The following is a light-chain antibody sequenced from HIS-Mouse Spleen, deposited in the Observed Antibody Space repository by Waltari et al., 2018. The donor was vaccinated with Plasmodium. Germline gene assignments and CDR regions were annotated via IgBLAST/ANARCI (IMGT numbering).Light chain of an antibody. Sequence: EIVLTQSPGTLSLSPGVRATFSCRASQSVSSSYLAWYQQKPGQAARLLIYGASSRATGIPDRFSGSGSGTDFTLTISRLEPEDFAVYYCQQYGSSPYTFGQGTKLEIK. CDR3: QQYGSSPYT. J-gene: IGKJ2*01. CDR2: GAS. V-gene: IGKV3-20*01. CDR1: QSVSSSY.